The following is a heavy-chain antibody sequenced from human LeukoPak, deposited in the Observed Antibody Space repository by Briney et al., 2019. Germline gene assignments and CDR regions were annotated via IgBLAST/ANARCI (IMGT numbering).Heavy chain of an antibody. CDR1: GGSFSGYY. CDR3: AREWGPRFWRGPNWFDP. CDR2: INHSGST. Sequence: PSETLSLTCAVYGGSFSGYYWSWIRQPPGKGLEWIGEINHSGSTNYNPSLKSRVTISVDTSKNQFSLKLSSVTAADTAVYYCAREWGPRFWRGPNWFDPWGQGTLVTVSS. D-gene: IGHD3-3*01. V-gene: IGHV4-34*01. J-gene: IGHJ5*02.